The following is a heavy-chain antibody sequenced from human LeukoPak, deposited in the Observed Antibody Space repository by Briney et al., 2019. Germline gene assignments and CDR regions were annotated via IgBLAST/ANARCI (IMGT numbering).Heavy chain of an antibody. V-gene: IGHV1-24*01. CDR3: ATAPYYYGSGSARDWFDP. D-gene: IGHD3-10*01. J-gene: IGHJ5*02. Sequence: GASVKVSCKVSGYTLTELSMHWVRQAPGKGLEWMGGFDPEDGETIYAQKFQGRVTMTEDTSTDTAYMELSSLRSEDTAVYYCATAPYYYGSGSARDWFDPWGQGTLVTVSS. CDR2: FDPEDGET. CDR1: GYTLTELS.